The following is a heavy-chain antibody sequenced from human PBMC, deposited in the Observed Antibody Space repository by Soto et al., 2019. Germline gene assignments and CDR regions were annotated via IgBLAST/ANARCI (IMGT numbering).Heavy chain of an antibody. CDR2: INPNSGGT. CDR3: ARDGGQSGSYFDY. V-gene: IGHV1-2*04. Sequence: ASVKVSCKASGYTFTGYYMHWVRQAPGQGLEWMGWINPNSGGTNYAQKFQGWVTMTRDTSISTAYMELSRLRSDDTAVYYCARDGGQSGSYFDYWGQGTLVTVSS. J-gene: IGHJ4*02. CDR1: GYTFTGYY. D-gene: IGHD1-26*01.